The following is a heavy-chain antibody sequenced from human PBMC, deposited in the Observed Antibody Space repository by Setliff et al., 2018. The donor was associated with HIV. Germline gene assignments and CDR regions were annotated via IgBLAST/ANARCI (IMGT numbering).Heavy chain of an antibody. J-gene: IGHJ1*01. D-gene: IGHD3-16*01. CDR2: IIPMFGTP. CDR3: SLEEVGVWST. V-gene: IGHV1-69*13. CDR1: GGAFNNYA. Sequence: SVKVSCKASGGAFNNYAFNWVRQVPGQGLEWVGGIIPMFGTPSYAQNFQGRVTITADESTNTAYSEVNSLTYEDAAIYYCSLEEVGVWSTWGPGTLVTVSS.